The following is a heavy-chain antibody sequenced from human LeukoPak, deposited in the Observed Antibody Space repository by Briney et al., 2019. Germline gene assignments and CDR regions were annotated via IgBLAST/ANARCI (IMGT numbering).Heavy chain of an antibody. CDR1: GFTFSGYS. V-gene: IGHV3-48*02. CDR3: ARVRPGYFDY. Sequence: GGSLRLSCAASGFTFSGYSLTWVRQAPGKGLEWVSYISTSSGTIFYADSVKGRFTISRDNAKDSLYLVMNGLRDGDTAVYYCARVRPGYFDYWGQGTLVTVSS. CDR2: ISTSSGTI. J-gene: IGHJ4*02.